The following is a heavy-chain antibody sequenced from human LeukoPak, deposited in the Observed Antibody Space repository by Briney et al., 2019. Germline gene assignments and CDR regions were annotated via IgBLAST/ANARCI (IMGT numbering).Heavy chain of an antibody. CDR3: ARDQSYSSSAFDY. V-gene: IGHV1-58*01. CDR1: GFTFTSSA. CDR2: IVVGSGNT. J-gene: IGHJ4*02. D-gene: IGHD6-6*01. Sequence: SVKVSCKASGFTFTSSAVQWVRQARGQRLEWIGWIVVGSGNTNYAQKFQGRVTITADESTSTAYMELSSLRSEDTAVYYCARDQSYSSSAFDYWGQGTLVTVSS.